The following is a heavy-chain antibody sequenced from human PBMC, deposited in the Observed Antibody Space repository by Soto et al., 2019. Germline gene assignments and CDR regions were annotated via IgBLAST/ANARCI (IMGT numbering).Heavy chain of an antibody. Sequence: SETLSLTCAVYGGSFSGYYWSWIRQPPGKGLEWIGEINHSGSTNYNPSLKSRVTISVDTSKNQFSLKLSSVTAADTAVYYCARGLGTTWLYYYYYRMDVWGQGTTVTVSS. D-gene: IGHD4-17*01. CDR2: INHSGST. V-gene: IGHV4-34*01. CDR3: ARGLGTTWLYYYYYRMDV. CDR1: GGSFSGYY. J-gene: IGHJ6*02.